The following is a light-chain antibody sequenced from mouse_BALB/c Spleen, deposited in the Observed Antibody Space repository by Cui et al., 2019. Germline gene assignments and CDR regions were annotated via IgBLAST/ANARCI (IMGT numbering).Light chain of an antibody. Sequence: DIPMTQSPSSLSVALGGKVTITCMASQDINQYITWYQHKPGKAPRLLTQYKSTRPPGIPSRFSGSECGRDFSLSISNLAAEDTATYYWLRDDKLWTFGGGTKLELK. J-gene: IGKJ1*01. CDR2: YKS. CDR3: LRDDKLWT. CDR1: QDINQY. V-gene: IGKV19-93*01.